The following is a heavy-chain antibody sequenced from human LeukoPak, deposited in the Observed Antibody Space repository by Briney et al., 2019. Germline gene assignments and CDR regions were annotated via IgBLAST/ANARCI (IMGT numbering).Heavy chain of an antibody. D-gene: IGHD2-15*01. V-gene: IGHV3-7*04. CDR3: ARDRSPCSGGRCYSYNWFDP. CDR2: IKQDGSEK. Sequence: GGSLRLSCAASGFTLSSYWMTWVRQAPGKGLGWVANIKQDGSEKYYVDSVKGRFSISRDNAKNSLFLQMNSLRAEDTAVYYCARDRSPCSGGRCYSYNWFDPWGQGTLVTVSS. CDR1: GFTLSSYW. J-gene: IGHJ5*02.